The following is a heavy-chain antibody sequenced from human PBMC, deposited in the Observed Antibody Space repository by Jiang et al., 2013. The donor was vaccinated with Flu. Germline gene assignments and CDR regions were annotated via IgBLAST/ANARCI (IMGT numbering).Heavy chain of an antibody. CDR2: IDPSDSYT. J-gene: IGHJ5*02. CDR3: ARHGIAAAGTDWFDP. D-gene: IGHD6-13*01. V-gene: IGHV5-10-1*01. Sequence: GAEVKKPGESLRISCKGSGYSFTSYWISWVRQMPGKGLEWMGRIDPSDSYTNYSPSFQGHVTISADKSISTAYLQWSSLKASDTAMYYCARHGIAAAGTDWFDPWGQGTLVTVSS. CDR1: GYSFTSYW.